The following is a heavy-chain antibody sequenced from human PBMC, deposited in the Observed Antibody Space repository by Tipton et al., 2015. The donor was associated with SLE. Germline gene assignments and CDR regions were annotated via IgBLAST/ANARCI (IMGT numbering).Heavy chain of an antibody. Sequence: SLRLSCAASGFTVSSNYMSWVRQAPGKGLEWVSVIYSGGSTYYADSVKGRITISRHNSKNTLYLQMNSLRAEDTAVYYCARACSGWYLDFWGQGTMVTVSS. CDR2: IYSGGST. V-gene: IGHV3-53*04. J-gene: IGHJ3*01. CDR3: ARACSGWYLDF. D-gene: IGHD6-19*01. CDR1: GFTVSSNY.